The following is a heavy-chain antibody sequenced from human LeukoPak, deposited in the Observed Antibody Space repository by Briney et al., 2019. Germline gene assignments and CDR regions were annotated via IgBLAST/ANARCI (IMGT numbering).Heavy chain of an antibody. D-gene: IGHD1-26*01. CDR3: AKQWVDC. CDR1: GFTFSNYA. CDR2: ISESGDKT. J-gene: IGHJ4*02. V-gene: IGHV3-23*01. Sequence: GGSLRLSCAASGFTFSNYAMNWVRQAPGKGLEWVSSISESGDKTDYADSVRGRFTISRDNSQNMLYLQMNSLRVEDTALYYCAKQWVDCWGQGTLVTVSS.